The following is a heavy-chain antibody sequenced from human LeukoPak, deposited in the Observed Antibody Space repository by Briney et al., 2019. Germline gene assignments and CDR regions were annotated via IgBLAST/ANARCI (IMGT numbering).Heavy chain of an antibody. CDR1: GGSISSYY. Sequence: PSETLSLTCTVSGGSISSYYRSWIRQPPGKGLEWMGHIYYSGSTNYNPSLKSRVTISVDTSKNQFSLKLSSVTAADTAVYYCARQYDSSGYYYMYGYFDLWGRGTLVTVSP. CDR3: ARQYDSSGYYYMYGYFDL. CDR2: IYYSGST. D-gene: IGHD3-22*01. J-gene: IGHJ2*01. V-gene: IGHV4-59*08.